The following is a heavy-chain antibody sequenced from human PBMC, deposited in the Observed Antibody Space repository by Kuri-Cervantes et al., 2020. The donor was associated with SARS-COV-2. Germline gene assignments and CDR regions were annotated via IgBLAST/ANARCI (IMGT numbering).Heavy chain of an antibody. J-gene: IGHJ4*02. Sequence: ASVKVSCKVSGYTLTDLSMHWVRQAPGKGLEWMGGFDPEDGETIYAQKFQGRVTMTEDTSTDTAYMELSSLRSEDTAVYYCATVSPIVVVPAAMVASFRYFDYWGQGTLVTVSS. D-gene: IGHD2-2*01. CDR2: FDPEDGET. CDR1: GYTLTDLS. V-gene: IGHV1-24*01. CDR3: ATVSPIVVVPAAMVASFRYFDY.